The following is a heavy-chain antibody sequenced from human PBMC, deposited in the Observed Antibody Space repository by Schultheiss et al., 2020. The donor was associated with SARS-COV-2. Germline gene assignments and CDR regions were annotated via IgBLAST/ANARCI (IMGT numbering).Heavy chain of an antibody. D-gene: IGHD2-2*01. CDR2: ISGSGGST. V-gene: IGHV3-53*01. J-gene: IGHJ4*02. CDR1: GFTVSSNY. CDR3: ARVGSSKPFDY. Sequence: GGSLRLSCAASGFTVSSNYMSWVRQAPGKGLEWVSAISGSGGSTYYADSVKGRFTISRDNSKNSLYLQMNSLRAEDTAVYYCARVGSSKPFDYWGQGTLVTVSS.